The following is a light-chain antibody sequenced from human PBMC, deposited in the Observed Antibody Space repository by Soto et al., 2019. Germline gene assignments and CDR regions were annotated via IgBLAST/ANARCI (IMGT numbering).Light chain of an antibody. V-gene: IGKV3-20*01. J-gene: IGKJ2*01. CDR3: QQYGSSPYT. Sequence: ETVLTQSPGTLALSPGERATLSCRASQSVSSSYLAWYQQQPGQAPRLLIYGASSRATGIPDRFSGSGSGTDFTLTISRLEPEDFAVYYCQQYGSSPYTFGQGTKLEIK. CDR2: GAS. CDR1: QSVSSSY.